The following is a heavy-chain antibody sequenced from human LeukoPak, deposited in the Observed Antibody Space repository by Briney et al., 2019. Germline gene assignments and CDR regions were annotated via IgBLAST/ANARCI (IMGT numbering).Heavy chain of an antibody. CDR1: GXTFTTYS. Sequence: PGGSLRLSWAASGXTFTTYSMNWVRQAPGKGLEWVSSITSPVGRIYYADSLKGRITISRDNARSSLYLQMNSLTAEDTAVYYCATDGRSSGWYGFDYWGLGTLVTVSS. V-gene: IGHV3-21*01. J-gene: IGHJ4*02. D-gene: IGHD6-19*01. CDR2: ITSPVGRI. CDR3: ATDGRSSGWYGFDY.